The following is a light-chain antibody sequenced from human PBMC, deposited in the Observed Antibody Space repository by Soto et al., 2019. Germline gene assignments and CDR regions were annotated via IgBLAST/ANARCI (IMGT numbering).Light chain of an antibody. Sequence: SYELTQPPSVSVSPGQTARITCSGDELPKEYAYWYQQKPGQAPLLVIHKDTERPSGIPERFSASSSGTTVTLTISGVQAEDEGDYYCLSADSSRLYVFGTGTKVTVL. CDR2: KDT. CDR1: ELPKEY. V-gene: IGLV3-25*02. J-gene: IGLJ1*01. CDR3: LSADSSRLYV.